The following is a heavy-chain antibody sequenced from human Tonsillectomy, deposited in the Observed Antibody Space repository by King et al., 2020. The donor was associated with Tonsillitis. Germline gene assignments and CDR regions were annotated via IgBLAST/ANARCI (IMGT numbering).Heavy chain of an antibody. CDR3: ATVGYDFLSGRH. Sequence: VQLVQSGGEVKKPGASVKVSCKTSGYTYTDSYIHWVRQAHGQGLEWMGWIKPNSGGTNYAPKFQGRLTLTRDTSISTAYMELSRLTSDDTAFYYCATVGYDFLSGRHWGQGNLVTVSP. V-gene: IGHV1-2*02. J-gene: IGHJ4*02. CDR2: IKPNSGGT. D-gene: IGHD3-3*01. CDR1: GYTYTDSY.